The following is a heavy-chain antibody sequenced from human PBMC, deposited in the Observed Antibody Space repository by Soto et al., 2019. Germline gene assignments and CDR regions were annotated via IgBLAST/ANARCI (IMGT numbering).Heavy chain of an antibody. V-gene: IGHV3-21*01. D-gene: IGHD3-22*01. Sequence: GGSLRLSCAASGFVFSSYSMNWVRQAPGKGLEWVSSISSSSSFTYYADSVKGRFTISRDNSKNSLYLQMNSLRAEDTAVYYCARDPITYYYDSSDGNWGYFDYWGQGTLVTVSS. CDR2: ISSSSSFT. CDR3: ARDPITYYYDSSDGNWGYFDY. CDR1: GFVFSSYS. J-gene: IGHJ4*02.